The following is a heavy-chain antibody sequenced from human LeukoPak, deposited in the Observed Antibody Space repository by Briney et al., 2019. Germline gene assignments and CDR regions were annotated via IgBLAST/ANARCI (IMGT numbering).Heavy chain of an antibody. CDR3: ARTMVRGVIILIPYYMDV. CDR2: IYHSGST. V-gene: IGHV4-59*01. Sequence: SETLSLTCPVSGGSISRYYWSWIRHPPVKGLEWVGYIYHSGSTNYNPALMGRFPISVATSKNQFFLRLSSVTAADPAVYYCARTMVRGVIILIPYYMDVWGKGTTVTVSS. CDR1: GGSISRYY. D-gene: IGHD3-10*01. J-gene: IGHJ6*03.